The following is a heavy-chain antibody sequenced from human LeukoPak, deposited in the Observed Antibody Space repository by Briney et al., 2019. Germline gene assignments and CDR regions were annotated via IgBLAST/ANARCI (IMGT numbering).Heavy chain of an antibody. Sequence: GGSLRLSCAASGFTFSSYAMSWVRQAPGKGLEWVAVISYDGSNKYYADSVKGRFTISRDNSKNTLYLQMNSLRAEDTAVYYCARAYLAAGWSFDYWGQGTLVTVSS. CDR2: ISYDGSNK. D-gene: IGHD6-13*01. CDR3: ARAYLAAGWSFDY. V-gene: IGHV3-30-3*01. J-gene: IGHJ4*02. CDR1: GFTFSSYA.